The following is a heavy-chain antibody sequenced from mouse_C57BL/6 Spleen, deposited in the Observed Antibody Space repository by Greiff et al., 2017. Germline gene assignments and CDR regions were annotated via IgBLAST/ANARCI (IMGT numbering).Heavy chain of an antibody. CDR1: GFTFSSYA. V-gene: IGHV5-4*03. CDR2: ISDGGSYT. D-gene: IGHD1-1*01. CDR3: ARGYYGSSYAMDY. J-gene: IGHJ4*01. Sequence: EVMLVESGGGLVKPGGSLKLSCAASGFTFSSYAMSWVRQTPEKRLEWVATISDGGSYTYYPDNVKGRFTISRDNAKNNLYLQMSHLKSEDTAMYYCARGYYGSSYAMDYWGQGTSVTVSS.